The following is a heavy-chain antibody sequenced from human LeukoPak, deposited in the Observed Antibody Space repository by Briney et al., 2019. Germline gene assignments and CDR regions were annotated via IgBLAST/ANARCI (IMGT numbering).Heavy chain of an antibody. J-gene: IGHJ4*02. CDR2: MYSGGST. Sequence: GGSLRLSCAASGFTVSSYYMTWVRQAPGKGLEWVSVMYSGGSTYYADSVKGRVAISRDNSKNTLYLQMNSLRAEDTAVYYCARADGSGSPTPLDYWGQGTLVTVSS. V-gene: IGHV3-66*01. CDR3: ARADGSGSPTPLDY. CDR1: GFTVSSYY. D-gene: IGHD6-19*01.